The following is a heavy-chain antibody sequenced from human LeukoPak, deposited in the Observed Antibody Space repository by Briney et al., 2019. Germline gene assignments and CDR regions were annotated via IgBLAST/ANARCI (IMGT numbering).Heavy chain of an antibody. D-gene: IGHD1/OR15-1a*01. CDR3: GTGTGPFDY. Sequence: ASVKVSCKASGYTFTSYIISWVRQAPGQGLEWMGWINPNSGGTNYAQKFQGRVTMTRDTSISTAYMELSRLRSDDTAVYYCGTGTGPFDYWGQGTLVTVSS. J-gene: IGHJ4*02. V-gene: IGHV1-2*02. CDR2: INPNSGGT. CDR1: GYTFTSYI.